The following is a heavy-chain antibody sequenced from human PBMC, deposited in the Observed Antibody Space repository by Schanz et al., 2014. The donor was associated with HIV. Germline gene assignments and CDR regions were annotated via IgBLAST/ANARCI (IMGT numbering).Heavy chain of an antibody. CDR1: GFTFSDYS. D-gene: IGHD1-20*01. CDR2: LTGDGTTA. CDR3: ARGEAITYYYHYYGMDV. J-gene: IGHJ6*02. Sequence: VQLVESGGGLVQPGGSLRLSCAASGFTFSDYSMNWVRQAPGKGLEWVSSLTGDGTTAYYGDSVKGRFTTSRDNSKNTLYLQMNSLRAEDTAVYYCARGEAITYYYHYYGMDVWGQGTTVTVSS. V-gene: IGHV3-NL1*01.